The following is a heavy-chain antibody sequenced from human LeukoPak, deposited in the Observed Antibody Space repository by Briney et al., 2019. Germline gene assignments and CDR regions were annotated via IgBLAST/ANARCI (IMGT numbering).Heavy chain of an antibody. D-gene: IGHD3-9*01. CDR2: ISYDGSNK. V-gene: IGHV3-30-3*01. Sequence: GGSLRLSCAASGFTFSSYAMHWVRQAPGKGLEWVAVISYDGSNKYYADSVKGRFTISRDNSKNTLYLQMNSLRAEDTAVYYCARSQGPYYDILTGYPYYFDYWGQGTLVTVSS. CDR1: GFTFSSYA. J-gene: IGHJ4*02. CDR3: ARSQGPYYDILTGYPYYFDY.